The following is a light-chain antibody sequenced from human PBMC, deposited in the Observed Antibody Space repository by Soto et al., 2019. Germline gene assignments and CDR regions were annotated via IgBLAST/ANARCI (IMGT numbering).Light chain of an antibody. Sequence: QSALTQPPSASGSPGQSVTISCTGTSSDVGGYNYVSWYQQHPGKAPKLMIYEVSKRPSGVPDRFSGSKSGNTASLTVSGLQVEDEADYYCQSYDTSLGVWVFGGGTQLTVL. J-gene: IGLJ3*02. CDR3: QSYDTSLGVWV. CDR2: EVS. CDR1: SSDVGGYNY. V-gene: IGLV2-8*01.